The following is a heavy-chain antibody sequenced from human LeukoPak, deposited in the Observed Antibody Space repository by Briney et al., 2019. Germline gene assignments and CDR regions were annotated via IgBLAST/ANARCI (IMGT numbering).Heavy chain of an antibody. CDR1: GSTFSSYW. J-gene: IGHJ4*02. D-gene: IGHD4-17*01. V-gene: IGHV3-7*01. CDR3: ARDGDYGDYYFDY. Sequence: PGGSLRLSCAASGSTFSSYWMSWVRQAPGKGLEWVANIKQDGSEKYYVDSVKGRFTISRDNAKNSLYLQMNSLRAEDTAVYYCARDGDYGDYYFDYWGQGTLVTVSS. CDR2: IKQDGSEK.